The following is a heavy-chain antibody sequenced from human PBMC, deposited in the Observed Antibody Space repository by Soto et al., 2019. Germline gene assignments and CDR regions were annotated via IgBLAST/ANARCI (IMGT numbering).Heavy chain of an antibody. D-gene: IGHD2-2*01. CDR1: GYSFTSYY. Sequence: ASVKVSCKAFGYSFTSYYMRWVRQAPGQGLEWMGVINPTGGSTSYAQKFQGRVTMTRDTSTSTAYMELSSLRSEDTAVYYCARGYQLLSDYYYYMDVWGKGTTVTVSS. CDR3: ARGYQLLSDYYYYMDV. CDR2: INPTGGST. J-gene: IGHJ6*03. V-gene: IGHV1-46*01.